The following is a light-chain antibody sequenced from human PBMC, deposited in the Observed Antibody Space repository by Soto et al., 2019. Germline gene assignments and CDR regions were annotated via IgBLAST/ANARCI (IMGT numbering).Light chain of an antibody. V-gene: IGKV3-11*01. CDR2: DAS. CDR1: QSVSSY. J-gene: IGKJ4*01. CDR3: QQRSNWPLT. Sequence: EIVLTQSPATLSLSPGERATLSCRASQSVSSYLAWYQQKPGQAPRLLIYDASNMATGIPARFSGRGSGTDFTLTISSLEPEDFVVYYCQQRSNWPLTFGGGTKVEIK.